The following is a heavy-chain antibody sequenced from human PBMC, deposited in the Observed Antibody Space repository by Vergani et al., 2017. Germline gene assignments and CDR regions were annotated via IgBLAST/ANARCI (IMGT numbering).Heavy chain of an antibody. D-gene: IGHD3-3*01. Sequence: QVQLVQSGADVKKPGASVKVSCKASGYTFTSYDINWVRQATGQGLEWMGWMNPNSGNTGYAQKFQGRVTMTRNTSISTAYMELSSLRSEDTAVYYCAKYYDFWSESLDFFDYWGQGTLVTVSS. J-gene: IGHJ4*02. CDR2: MNPNSGNT. CDR3: AKYYDFWSESLDFFDY. CDR1: GYTFTSYD. V-gene: IGHV1-8*01.